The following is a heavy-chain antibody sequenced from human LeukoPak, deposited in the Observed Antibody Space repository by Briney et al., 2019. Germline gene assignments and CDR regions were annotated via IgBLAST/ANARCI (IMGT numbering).Heavy chain of an antibody. V-gene: IGHV5-51*01. Sequence: GESLKISCKGSGYIFTSYWIGWVRQMPGKGLEWMGIIYPGDSDTRYSPSFQGHVTIAADKSISTAYLQWSSLEASDTAMYYCARAYFDSSGAQLYWGQGTLVTVSS. J-gene: IGHJ4*02. D-gene: IGHD3-22*01. CDR1: GYIFTSYW. CDR3: ARAYFDSSGAQLY. CDR2: IYPGDSDT.